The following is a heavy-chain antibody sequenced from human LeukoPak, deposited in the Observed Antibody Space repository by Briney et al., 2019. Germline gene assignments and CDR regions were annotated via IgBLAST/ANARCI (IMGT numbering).Heavy chain of an antibody. V-gene: IGHV1-46*01. J-gene: IGHJ5*02. CDR3: ARDNSIADRGWWFDP. CDR2: INPSGSST. CDR1: GYIFTNHC. D-gene: IGHD4-23*01. Sequence: ASVKVSCKASGYIFTNHCMHWVRQAPGQGLEWMGLINPSGSSTLYAEKFRGRIIMTRDMSTATDYMELSSLRSEDTAVYYCARDNSIADRGWWFDPWGQGTLVTVSS.